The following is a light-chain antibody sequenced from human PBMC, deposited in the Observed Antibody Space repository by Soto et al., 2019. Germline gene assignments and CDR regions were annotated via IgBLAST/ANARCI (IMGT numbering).Light chain of an antibody. CDR1: QSVSSN. CDR2: GAS. V-gene: IGKV3-15*01. CDR3: QQYNNWPRT. J-gene: IGKJ1*01. Sequence: DIVMTQSPATLSVSPGERATLSCRASQSVSSNLAWYQQKPGQAPRLLIYGASTRATGIPARFSGRGSGTDFTRTISSLQSEDFAIYYCQQYNNWPRTFGQGTKVEI.